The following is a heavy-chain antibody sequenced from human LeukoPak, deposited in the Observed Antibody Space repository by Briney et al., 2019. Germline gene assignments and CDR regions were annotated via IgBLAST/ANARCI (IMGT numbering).Heavy chain of an antibody. D-gene: IGHD3-22*01. V-gene: IGHV3-53*01. CDR3: ARVKDDRSGYFPDAFDI. CDR1: GFTLSSNY. J-gene: IGHJ3*02. Sequence: GGSLRLSCAASGFTLSSNYMSWVRQAPGKGLEWVSVIYSGGSTYYSDSVKGRFTISRDNSKNTLYLQMNSLRAEDTAVYYCARVKDDRSGYFPDAFDILRQGTMVTVSS. CDR2: IYSGGST.